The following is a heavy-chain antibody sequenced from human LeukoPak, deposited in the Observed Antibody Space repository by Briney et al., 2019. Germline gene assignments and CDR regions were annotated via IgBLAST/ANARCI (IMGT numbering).Heavy chain of an antibody. CDR1: GFTFSGFA. V-gene: IGHV3-23*01. CDR2: ISGSGGGT. Sequence: GGSLRLFCAASGFTFSGFAMSWVRQAPGKGLEGVSSISGSGGGTRYADSVKGRFTVSRDNSNNTLCLHMNSLRAEDTALYYCAKSQSGYYIFDYWGQGTLVSVSS. CDR3: AKSQSGYYIFDY. D-gene: IGHD3-22*01. J-gene: IGHJ4*02.